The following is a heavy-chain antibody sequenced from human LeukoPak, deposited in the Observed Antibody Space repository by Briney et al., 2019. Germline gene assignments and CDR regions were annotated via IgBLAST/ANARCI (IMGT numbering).Heavy chain of an antibody. Sequence: NPSETLSLTCTVSGGSFRNSDYYWGWIRQPPGKGLEWIGSIYYSGSTYYNPSLKSRVTISVDTSKNQFSLKLSSVTAADTAVYYCARRDYYGSGSSYPFDYWGQGTLVTVSS. V-gene: IGHV4-39*01. CDR1: GGSFRNSDYY. D-gene: IGHD3-10*01. CDR3: ARRDYYGSGSSYPFDY. J-gene: IGHJ4*02. CDR2: IYYSGST.